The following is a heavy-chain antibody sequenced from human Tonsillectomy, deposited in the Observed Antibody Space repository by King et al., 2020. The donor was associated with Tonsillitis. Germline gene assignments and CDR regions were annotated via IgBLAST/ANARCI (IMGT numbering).Heavy chain of an antibody. CDR1: GYTFTSYY. D-gene: IGHD3-22*01. V-gene: IGHV1-46*01. Sequence: VQLVESGAEVKKPGASVKVSCKASGYTFTSYYMHWVRQAPGQGLEWMGIINPSGGSTSYAQKFQGRVTMTRDTSTSTVYMGLSSLRSEDTAVYYCARAGGWLPSPGGAFDIWGQGTMVTVSS. J-gene: IGHJ3*02. CDR2: INPSGGST. CDR3: ARAGGWLPSPGGAFDI.